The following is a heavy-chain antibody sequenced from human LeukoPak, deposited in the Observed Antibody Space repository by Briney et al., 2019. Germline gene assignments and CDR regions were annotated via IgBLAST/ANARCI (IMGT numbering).Heavy chain of an antibody. Sequence: SETLSLTCTISGYSISSGYYWGWIRQPPGKGLEWIGNIYHSGSSYHNPSLKSRVTISVDTSKNQFSLNLSSVTAADTAVYYCARVLEDYETFYFDYWGQGTLVTVSS. J-gene: IGHJ4*02. D-gene: IGHD4-17*01. V-gene: IGHV4-38-2*02. CDR2: IYHSGSS. CDR1: GYSISSGYY. CDR3: ARVLEDYETFYFDY.